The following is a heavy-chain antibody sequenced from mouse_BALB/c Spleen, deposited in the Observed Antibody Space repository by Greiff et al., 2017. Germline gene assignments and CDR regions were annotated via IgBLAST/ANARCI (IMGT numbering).Heavy chain of an antibody. CDR3: ARTGYYGSSLFAY. J-gene: IGHJ3*01. V-gene: IGHV5-17*02. CDR2: ISSGSSTI. Sequence: DVMLVESGGGLVQPGGSRKLSCAASGFTFSSFGMHWVRQAPEKGLEWVAYISSGSSTIYYADTVKGRFTISRDNPKNTLFLHMTSLRSEDTAMYYCARTGYYGSSLFAYWGQGTLVTVSA. D-gene: IGHD1-1*01. CDR1: GFTFSSFG.